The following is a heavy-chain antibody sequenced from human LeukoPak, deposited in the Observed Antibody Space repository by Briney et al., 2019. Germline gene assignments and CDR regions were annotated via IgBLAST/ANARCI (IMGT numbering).Heavy chain of an antibody. V-gene: IGHV4-34*01. J-gene: IGHJ4*02. D-gene: IGHD2-15*01. CDR3: ASGGRCSGKYYFDY. CDR2: INHSGST. Sequence: SETLSLTCAVYGGSFSGYYWSWIRQPPGKGLEWIGEINHSGSTNYNPSLKSRVTISVDTSKNQFSLKLSSVTAADTAVYYCASGGRCSGKYYFDYWGQGTLVTVSS. CDR1: GGSFSGYY.